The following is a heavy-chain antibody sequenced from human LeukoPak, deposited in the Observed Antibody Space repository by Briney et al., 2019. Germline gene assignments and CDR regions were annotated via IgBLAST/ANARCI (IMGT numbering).Heavy chain of an antibody. D-gene: IGHD6-19*01. CDR1: GFTFSSYG. CDR2: ISYDGSNK. Sequence: GGSLRLSCAASGFTFSSYGMHWVRQAPGKGLEWAAVISYDGSNKYYADSVKGRFTISRDNSKNTLYLQMNSLRAEDTAVYYCAKDPGYSSGWSTVYYYYGMDVWGQGTTVTVSS. J-gene: IGHJ6*02. V-gene: IGHV3-30*18. CDR3: AKDPGYSSGWSTVYYYYGMDV.